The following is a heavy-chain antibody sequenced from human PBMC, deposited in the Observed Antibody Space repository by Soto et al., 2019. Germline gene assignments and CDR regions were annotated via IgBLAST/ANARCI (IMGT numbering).Heavy chain of an antibody. J-gene: IGHJ6*02. CDR3: ARDGIAAAGTTSGGMDV. CDR2: IYHSGST. V-gene: IGHV4-4*02. D-gene: IGHD6-13*01. Sequence: QVQLQESGPGLVKPSGTLSLTCAVSGGSISSSNWWSWVRQPPGKGLEWIGEIYHSGSTNYNPSLKSRVTISVDKSKNQFSLKLSSVTAADTAVYYCARDGIAAAGTTSGGMDVWGQGTTVTVSS. CDR1: GGSISSSNW.